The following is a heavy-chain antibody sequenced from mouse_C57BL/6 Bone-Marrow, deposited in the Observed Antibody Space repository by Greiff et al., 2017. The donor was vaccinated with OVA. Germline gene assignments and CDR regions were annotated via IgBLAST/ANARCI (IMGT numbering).Heavy chain of an antibody. CDR2: IYPGSGST. V-gene: IGHV1-55*01. J-gene: IGHJ2*01. CDR1: GYTFTSYW. CDR3: ARGIFYYFDY. Sequence: QVQLKQPGAELVKPGASVKMSCKASGYTFTSYWITWVKQRPGQGLEWIGDIYPGSGSTNYNEKFKGKATLTVDTSSSTAYMQLSSLTSEDSAVYYCARGIFYYFDYWGQGTTLTVSS.